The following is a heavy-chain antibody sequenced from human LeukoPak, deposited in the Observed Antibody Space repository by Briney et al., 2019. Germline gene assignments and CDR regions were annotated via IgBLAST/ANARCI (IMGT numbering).Heavy chain of an antibody. CDR2: IYYSGST. CDR3: VTSISHWYFDY. V-gene: IGHV4-39*01. CDR1: GGSISSSSYY. Sequence: SETLSLTCTVSGGSISSSSYYWGWIRQPPGKGLEWIGSIYYSGSTYYNPSLKSRVTISVDTSKNQFSLKLSSVTAADTAVYYRVTSISHWYFDYWGQGTLVTVSS. J-gene: IGHJ4*02. D-gene: IGHD3-3*02.